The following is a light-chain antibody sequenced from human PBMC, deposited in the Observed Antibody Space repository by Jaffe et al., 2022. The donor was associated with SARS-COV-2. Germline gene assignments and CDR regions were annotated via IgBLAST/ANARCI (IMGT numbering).Light chain of an antibody. V-gene: IGLV1-44*01. CDR1: SSNIGTNT. CDR3: VAWDGSLHHYV. Sequence: QSVLTQPPSASGTPGQRVTISCSGSSSNIGTNTVNWYQQFPGAAPRFLIYSNDQRPSGVPDRFSGSRSGTSASLAISGLQSEDEADYYCVAWDGSLHHYVFGSGTKVTVL. CDR2: SND. J-gene: IGLJ1*01.